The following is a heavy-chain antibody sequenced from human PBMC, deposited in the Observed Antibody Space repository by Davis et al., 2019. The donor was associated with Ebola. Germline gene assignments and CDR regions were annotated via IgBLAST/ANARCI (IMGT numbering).Heavy chain of an antibody. CDR3: GGAWD. V-gene: IGHV3-23*01. CDR1: GFTFSNYD. CDR2: ISSNGDTA. D-gene: IGHD1-26*01. J-gene: IGHJ4*02. Sequence: GESLKISCEASGFTFSNYDMSWVRQAPGKGLDWVSRISSNGDTAYYADSVRGRFTISRDNSRNTLYLQMNNLRAEDTALYYCGGAWDWGQGTLVTVSS.